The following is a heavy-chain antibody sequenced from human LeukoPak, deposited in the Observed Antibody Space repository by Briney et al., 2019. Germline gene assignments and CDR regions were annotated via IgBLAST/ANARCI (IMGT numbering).Heavy chain of an antibody. CDR1: GFTFSDYN. CDR3: ASGIRERGFDY. CDR2: ISPTGGAI. J-gene: IGHJ4*02. V-gene: IGHV3-21*01. D-gene: IGHD1-1*01. Sequence: PGGSLRLSCAASGFTFSDYNMNWVRQAPGRGLEWVSSISPTGGAIFYAASLRGRIIISRDNAKNSLFLQMNSLTAEDTALYFCASGIRERGFDYWGQGTLVTVSS.